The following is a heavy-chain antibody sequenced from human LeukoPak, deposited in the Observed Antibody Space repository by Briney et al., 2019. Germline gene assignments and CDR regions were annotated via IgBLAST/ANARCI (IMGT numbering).Heavy chain of an antibody. V-gene: IGHV4-59*12. D-gene: IGHD4-23*01. CDR3: AREEGTTVVTDYYYYYYMDV. CDR1: GGSISTYY. Sequence: SETLSLTCTVSGGSISTYYWSWIRQPPGKGLEWIGHIYYSGSTNYNPSLKSRVTMSVDTSKNQFSLKLSSVTAADTAVYYCAREEGTTVVTDYYYYYYMDVWGKGTTVTVSS. J-gene: IGHJ6*03. CDR2: IYYSGST.